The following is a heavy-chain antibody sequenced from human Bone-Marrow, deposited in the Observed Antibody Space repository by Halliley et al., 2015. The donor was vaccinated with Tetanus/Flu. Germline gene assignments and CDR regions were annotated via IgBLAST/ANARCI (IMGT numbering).Heavy chain of an antibody. CDR1: GVSIGSGGYY. CDR2: IYYSGTT. J-gene: IGHJ4*02. D-gene: IGHD3-10*01. V-gene: IGHV4-31*03. CDR3: VRGLYYYGSGSYFDS. Sequence: TLSLTCTVSGVSIGSGGYYWSWIRQHSGKGLEWVGHIYYSGTTYYNPSLKSRVSISVDTSKNQFSLKFNSVTAADTAVYHCVRGLYYYGSGSYFDSRGQGTLVTVSS.